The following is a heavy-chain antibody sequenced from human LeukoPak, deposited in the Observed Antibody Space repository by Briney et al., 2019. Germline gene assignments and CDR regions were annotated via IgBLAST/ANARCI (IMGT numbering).Heavy chain of an antibody. Sequence: SETLSLTCAVYGGSFSGYYWSWIRQPPGKGLEWIGEINHSGSTNYNPSLKSRVTISVDTSKNQFSLKLSSVTAADTAVYYCARSRWFNYYYGMDVWGQGTTVTVSS. CDR2: INHSGST. CDR3: ARSRWFNYYYGMDV. D-gene: IGHD3-10*01. CDR1: GGSFSGYY. J-gene: IGHJ6*02. V-gene: IGHV4-34*01.